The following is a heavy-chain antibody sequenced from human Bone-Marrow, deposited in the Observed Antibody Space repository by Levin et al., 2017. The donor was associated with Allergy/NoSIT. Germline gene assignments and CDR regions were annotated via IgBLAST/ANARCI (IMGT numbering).Heavy chain of an antibody. D-gene: IGHD1-26*01. CDR2: IWADGTIK. V-gene: IGHV3-33*01. J-gene: IGHJ4*02. CDR1: GINFDSSA. Sequence: PGGSLRLSCAASGINFDSSAMHWVRQAPGKGLEWVSIIWADGTIKYYAGSVRGRFAVSRDNSKNTLYLQLNSLRGEDTAVYYCARSGVGVQGAGDYWGQGTLVTVSS. CDR3: ARSGVGVQGAGDY.